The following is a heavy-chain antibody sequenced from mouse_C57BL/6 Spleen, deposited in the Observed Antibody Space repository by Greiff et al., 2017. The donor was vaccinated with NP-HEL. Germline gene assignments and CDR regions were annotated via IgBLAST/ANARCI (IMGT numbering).Heavy chain of an antibody. D-gene: IGHD1-1*01. V-gene: IGHV14-2*01. CDR2: IDPEDGET. CDR3: ASTVHYYGSSHWYFDV. CDR1: GFTITDYY. Sequence: EVKLMESGAELVKPGASVKLSCTASGFTITDYYMHWVKQRTEQGLEWIGRIDPEDGETKYAPKFQGKATITADASSNTAYLQLSSLTSEDTAVYYCASTVHYYGSSHWYFDVWGTGTTVTVSS. J-gene: IGHJ1*03.